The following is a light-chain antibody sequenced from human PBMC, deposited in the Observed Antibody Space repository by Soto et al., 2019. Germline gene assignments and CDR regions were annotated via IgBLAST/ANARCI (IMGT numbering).Light chain of an antibody. J-gene: IGKJ1*01. CDR3: QEYNSAPEA. CDR1: QGISNY. V-gene: IGKV1-27*01. Sequence: DIQMTQSPSSLSASVGDRVTITCRASQGISNYLAWYQQTPVKFPRLLIYAASTLQSGVPSRFSGSGSGTDFTLTISSLQPEDVATYYCQEYNSAPEAFGQGTKVDIK. CDR2: AAS.